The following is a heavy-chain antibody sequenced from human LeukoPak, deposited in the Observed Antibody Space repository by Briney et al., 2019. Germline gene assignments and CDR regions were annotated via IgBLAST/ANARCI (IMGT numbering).Heavy chain of an antibody. V-gene: IGHV1-18*01. CDR3: AKIYDSSGYSDY. CDR1: GYTFTSYG. J-gene: IGHJ4*02. D-gene: IGHD3-22*01. Sequence: ASVKVSCKASGYTFTSYGISWVRQAPGQGLEWMGWISAYNGNTNYAQKLQGRVTMTTDTSTSTAYMELSSLRSEDTAVYYCAKIYDSSGYSDYWGQGTLVTVSS. CDR2: ISAYNGNT.